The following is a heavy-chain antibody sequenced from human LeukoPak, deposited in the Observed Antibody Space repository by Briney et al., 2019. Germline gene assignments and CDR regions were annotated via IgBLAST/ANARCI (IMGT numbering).Heavy chain of an antibody. CDR3: ARDSSGPPISWFDP. D-gene: IGHD6-19*01. CDR1: GGSISSSSYY. CDR2: IYYSGST. J-gene: IGHJ5*02. Sequence: SETLSLTCTVSGGSISSSSYYWGWIRQPPGKGLEWIGSIYYSGSTYYNPSLKSRVTISVDTSKNQFSLKLSSVTAADTAVYYCARDSSGPPISWFDPWGQGILVTVSS. V-gene: IGHV4-39*07.